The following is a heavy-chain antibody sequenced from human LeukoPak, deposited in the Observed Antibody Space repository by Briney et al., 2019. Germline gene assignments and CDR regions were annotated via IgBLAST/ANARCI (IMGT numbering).Heavy chain of an antibody. CDR1: GYTFTSYG. CDR3: ARDPTFDFWSGYSN. D-gene: IGHD3-3*01. Sequence: ASVKVSCKASGYTFTSYGISWVRQAPGQGLEWMGWISAYNGNTNYAQKLQGRVTMTTDTSTSTAYMELSSLRSEDTAVYYCARDPTFDFWSGYSNWGQGTLVTVSS. J-gene: IGHJ4*02. CDR2: ISAYNGNT. V-gene: IGHV1-18*01.